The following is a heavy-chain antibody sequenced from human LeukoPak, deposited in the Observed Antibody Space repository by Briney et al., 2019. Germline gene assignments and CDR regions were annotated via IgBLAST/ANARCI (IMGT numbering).Heavy chain of an antibody. Sequence: ASETLSLTCTVSGVSISSYYWSWIRQPPGKGLEWIGYIYYTGSTNYNPSLKSRVTISIDTSKNQFSLKLSSVTAADTAVYYCARSSIAAPPDYWGQGTLVTVSS. V-gene: IGHV4-59*08. CDR2: IYYTGST. CDR3: ARSSIAAPPDY. D-gene: IGHD6-6*01. J-gene: IGHJ4*02. CDR1: GVSISSYY.